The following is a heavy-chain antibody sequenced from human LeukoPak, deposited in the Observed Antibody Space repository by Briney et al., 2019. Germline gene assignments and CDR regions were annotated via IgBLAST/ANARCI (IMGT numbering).Heavy chain of an antibody. Sequence: GRSLRLSCAASGFTFSSYAMHWVRQAPGKGLEWVAVISYDGSNKYYADSVKGRFTIPRDNSKNTLYLQMNSLRAEYTAVYYCARGVGARGYFDYWGQGTLVTVSS. D-gene: IGHD1-26*01. CDR2: ISYDGSNK. CDR1: GFTFSSYA. V-gene: IGHV3-30-3*01. CDR3: ARGVGARGYFDY. J-gene: IGHJ4*02.